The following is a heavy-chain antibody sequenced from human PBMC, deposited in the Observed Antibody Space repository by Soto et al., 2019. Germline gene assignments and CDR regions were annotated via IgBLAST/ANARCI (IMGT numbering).Heavy chain of an antibody. Sequence: QVQLVQSGAEVKKPGASVKVSCKASGYTFTSYVISWVRQAPGQGREWMGWNSANNGNTNYAQNLQGRVTMTTDTPTSTAYMELRSMRSDDTAVYYCARDRGSYALDYWGQGTLVTVSS. CDR2: NSANNGNT. V-gene: IGHV1-18*01. J-gene: IGHJ4*02. D-gene: IGHD1-26*01. CDR3: ARDRGSYALDY. CDR1: GYTFTSYV.